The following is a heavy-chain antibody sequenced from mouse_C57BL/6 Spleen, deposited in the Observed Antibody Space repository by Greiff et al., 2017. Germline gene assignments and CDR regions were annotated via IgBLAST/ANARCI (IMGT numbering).Heavy chain of an antibody. D-gene: IGHD1-3*01. J-gene: IGHJ1*03. CDR1: GFTFSSYA. CDR2: ISDGGSYT. V-gene: IGHV5-4*03. CDR3: ARVEWKLYWYFDV. Sequence: DVMLVESGGGLVKPGGSLKLSCAASGFTFSSYAMSWVRQTPEKRLEWVATISDGGSYTYYPNNVKGRFTISRDNAQNNLYLQMSHLKSEDTAMYYCARVEWKLYWYFDVWGTGTTVTVSS.